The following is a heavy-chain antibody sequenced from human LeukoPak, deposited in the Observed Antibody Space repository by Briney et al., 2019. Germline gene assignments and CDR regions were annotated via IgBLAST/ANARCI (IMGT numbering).Heavy chain of an antibody. CDR2: ICGSGGST. J-gene: IGHJ4*02. CDR3: AKMYRPTGGYCSSTSCYPYFDY. Sequence: GGSLRLSCAASGFTFSSYAMSWVRQAPRKGLEWVSAICGSGGSTYYADSVKGRFTISRDNSKNTLYLQMNSLRAEDTAVYYCAKMYRPTGGYCSSTSCYPYFDYWGQGTLVTVSS. V-gene: IGHV3-23*01. D-gene: IGHD2-2*01. CDR1: GFTFSSYA.